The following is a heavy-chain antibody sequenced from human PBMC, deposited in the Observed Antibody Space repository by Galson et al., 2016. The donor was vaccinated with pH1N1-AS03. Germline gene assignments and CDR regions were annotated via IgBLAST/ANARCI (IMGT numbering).Heavy chain of an antibody. CDR3: ARDPRGPCSSATCATTYYFGMDV. CDR2: INPNNGVT. D-gene: IGHD1-26*01. Sequence: SVKVSCKASGYIFTGFYVHWARQAPGQGLEWMGWINPNNGVTNYAQKFRAWVTMTGDTSISTAYMELYGLKSDDTAVYYCARDPRGPCSSATCATTYYFGMDVWGQGTTVIVSS. V-gene: IGHV1-2*04. CDR1: GYIFTGFY. J-gene: IGHJ6*02.